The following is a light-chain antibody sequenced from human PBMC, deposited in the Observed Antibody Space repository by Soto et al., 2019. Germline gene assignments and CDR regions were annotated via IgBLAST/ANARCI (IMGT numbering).Light chain of an antibody. Sequence: QSALTQPASVSGSPGQSMTISCTGTSSDVDGYNYVSWYQQHPGKAPKFMIYDVSNRPSGVSTRFSGSKSGNTASLTISGLHAEDEADYYCNSYTTSNTRQIVFGTGTKLTVL. V-gene: IGLV2-14*01. CDR3: NSYTTSNTRQIV. J-gene: IGLJ1*01. CDR2: DVS. CDR1: SSDVDGYNY.